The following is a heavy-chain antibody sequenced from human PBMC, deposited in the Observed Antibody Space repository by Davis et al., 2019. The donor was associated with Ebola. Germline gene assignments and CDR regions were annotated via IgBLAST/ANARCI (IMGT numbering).Heavy chain of an antibody. J-gene: IGHJ4*02. V-gene: IGHV3-23*01. CDR1: GFTFTSYA. Sequence: GESLKISCAASGFTFTSYAMRWVRQAPGKGLEWVSGISAHGGETFYSHSVKGRFTISSDNSKNTLYLQMDSLRAEDTALYYCAKGGRSVGLVEGVTQGDYWGQGILVTVSS. CDR3: AKGGRSVGLVEGVTQGDY. D-gene: IGHD3/OR15-3a*01. CDR2: ISAHGGET.